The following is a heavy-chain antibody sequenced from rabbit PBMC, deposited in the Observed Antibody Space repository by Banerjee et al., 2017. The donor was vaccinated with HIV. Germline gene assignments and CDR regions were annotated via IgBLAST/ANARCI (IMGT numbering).Heavy chain of an antibody. CDR1: GFSFSSSYY. J-gene: IGHJ6*01. CDR2: IGAGGSGSA. CDR3: ARSGYGGYALDL. D-gene: IGHD1-1*01. V-gene: IGHV1S45*01. Sequence: QEQLEESGGDLVKPEGSLTLTCTASGFSFSSSYYMCWVRQAPGKGLEWIACIGAGGSGSAYYATWAKGRFTISKTSTTVDLKMTSLTAADTATYFCARSGYGGYALDLWGPGTLVTVS.